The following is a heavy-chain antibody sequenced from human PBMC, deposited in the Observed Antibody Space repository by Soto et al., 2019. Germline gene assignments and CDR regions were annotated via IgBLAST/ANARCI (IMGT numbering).Heavy chain of an antibody. CDR2: ILYSGST. D-gene: IGHD6-19*01. J-gene: IGHJ4*02. CDR1: GGSITRNNHY. CDR3: ARLGSSGWYQGSYFDY. Sequence: QLQLQESGPGLVKPSETLSLTCTVSGGSITRNNHYWGWIRQSPGKGLEWIGTILYSGSTNYNPSLVIRVSLSVAPSKNQSPMMMSYVTAAATAVYYCARLGSSGWYQGSYFDYWGQGALVTVSS. V-gene: IGHV4-39*01.